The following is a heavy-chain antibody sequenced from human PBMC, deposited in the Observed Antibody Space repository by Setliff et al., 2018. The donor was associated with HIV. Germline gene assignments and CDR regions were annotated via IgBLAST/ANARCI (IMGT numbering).Heavy chain of an antibody. CDR3: AKGGFGVPVAYATPLS. V-gene: IGHV3-20*04. J-gene: IGHJ5*02. D-gene: IGHD6-19*01. Sequence: PGGSLRLSCAASGINLGDYGMSWVRQVPGKGLEWVSGINWNGDRIGYADSVKGRFTISRDNARNSLYLQMNSLRGEDTAVYYCAKGGFGVPVAYATPLSWGQGTLVTVSS. CDR1: GINLGDYG. CDR2: INWNGDRI.